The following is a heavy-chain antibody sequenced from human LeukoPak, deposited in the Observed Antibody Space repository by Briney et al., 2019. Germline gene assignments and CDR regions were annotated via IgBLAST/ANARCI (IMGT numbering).Heavy chain of an antibody. V-gene: IGHV4-39*07. Sequence: SETLSLTCTVSGGSISSSSYYWGCIRQPPGKGLEWIGSIYYSGSTYYNPSLKSRITITVDTSKNQFSLRLSSVTAADTAVYYCARASGRTYYYYYYMDGWGKATTVTSSS. CDR3: ARASGRTYYYYYYMDG. J-gene: IGHJ6*03. CDR1: GGSISSSSYY. D-gene: IGHD1-1*01. CDR2: IYYSGST.